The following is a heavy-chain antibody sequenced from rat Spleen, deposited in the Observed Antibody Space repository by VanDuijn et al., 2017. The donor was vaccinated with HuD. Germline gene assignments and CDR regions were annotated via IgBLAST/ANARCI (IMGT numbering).Heavy chain of an antibody. J-gene: IGHJ1*01. CDR1: GFTFGYYD. D-gene: IGHD5-1*01. V-gene: IGHV5-22*01. CDR3: ARHGPGSWYFDL. Sequence: EVQLVESGGGLVQPGRSLKLSCAASGFTFGYYDMAWVRQAPTKGLEWVASINYEGSDTYYGGSVKGRFTISRDNAETTLYLQMNSLRSEDTATYYCARHGPGSWYFDLWGPGTMVTVSS. CDR2: INYEGSDT.